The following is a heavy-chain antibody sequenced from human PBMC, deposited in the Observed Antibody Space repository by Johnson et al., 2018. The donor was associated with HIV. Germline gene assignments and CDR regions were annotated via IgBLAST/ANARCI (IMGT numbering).Heavy chain of an antibody. Sequence: QVQLVESGGGVVQPGRSLRLSCAASGFTFTNYAIHWVRQAPGKGLEWVAVISYDGSNGNYAESVKGRFTISRDNSKNTLNLQMSSLSAEDTAVYYCAREIAVAEAATLTSGILDIWGQGTMVTVSS. V-gene: IGHV3-30*04. CDR2: ISYDGSNG. CDR3: AREIAVAEAATLTSGILDI. J-gene: IGHJ3*02. CDR1: GFTFTNYA. D-gene: IGHD2-15*01.